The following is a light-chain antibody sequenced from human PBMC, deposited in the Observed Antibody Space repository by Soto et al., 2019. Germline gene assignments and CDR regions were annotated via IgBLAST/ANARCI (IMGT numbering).Light chain of an antibody. CDR3: QQYGSSPPFT. CDR1: QSVSNNY. V-gene: IGKV3-20*01. Sequence: IVLTHSPGTLSLSPGEMATLSFGAIQSVSNNYLAWYQQKPVQAPRLLIYGASNRATGIPDRFSGGGSGTDFTLTITGLEPEDLAVYYCQQYGSSPPFTFGQGTRLEIK. J-gene: IGKJ5*01. CDR2: GAS.